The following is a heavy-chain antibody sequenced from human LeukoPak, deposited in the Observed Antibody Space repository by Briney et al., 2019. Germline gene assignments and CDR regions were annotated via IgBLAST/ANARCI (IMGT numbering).Heavy chain of an antibody. V-gene: IGHV3-74*01. D-gene: IGHD2-15*01. CDR1: GFSFSSYW. J-gene: IGHJ3*02. Sequence: GGSLRLSCAASGFSFSSYWMRWVRQAPGKGLVWVARIQYDGSTTNYADSVKGRFTISRDNAKKTLYVQMNSLRAEDTAVYYCARALVAGVTLNALDIWGQGTMVTVSS. CDR2: IQYDGSTT. CDR3: ARALVAGVTLNALDI.